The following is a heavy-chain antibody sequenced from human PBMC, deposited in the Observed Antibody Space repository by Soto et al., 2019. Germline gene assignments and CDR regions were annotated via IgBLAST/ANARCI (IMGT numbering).Heavy chain of an antibody. J-gene: IGHJ5*02. CDR2: IIPIFGTA. CDR1: GGTFSSYA. D-gene: IGHD3-3*01. Sequence: QVQLVQSGAEVKKPGSSVKVSCKASGGTFSSYAISWVRQAPGQGLEWMGGIIPIFGTANFAQKFQGRVTITADESTSTAYMELSSLRSEDTAVYYCARELITIFGVPGGWFDPWGQGTLVTVSS. V-gene: IGHV1-69*01. CDR3: ARELITIFGVPGGWFDP.